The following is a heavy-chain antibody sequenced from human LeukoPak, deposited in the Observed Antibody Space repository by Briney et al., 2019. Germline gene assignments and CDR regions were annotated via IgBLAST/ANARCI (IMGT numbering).Heavy chain of an antibody. D-gene: IGHD3-3*01. Sequence: PGGSLRLSCAASGFTFSNYWMHWVRQASGKGLVWVSLINSDGSSTIYADSVKGRFTISRDNAKNTLYLQMNSLRAEDTAVYYCARGLTIFGVVNDAFDIWGQGTMVTVSS. CDR2: INSDGSST. V-gene: IGHV3-74*01. CDR3: ARGLTIFGVVNDAFDI. CDR1: GFTFSNYW. J-gene: IGHJ3*02.